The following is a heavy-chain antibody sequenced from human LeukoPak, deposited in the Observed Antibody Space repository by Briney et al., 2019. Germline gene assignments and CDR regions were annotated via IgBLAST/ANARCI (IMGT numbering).Heavy chain of an antibody. CDR2: ISSSSSYI. J-gene: IGHJ4*02. CDR3: ARGSYYYGSGSYSFYFDY. Sequence: GGSLRLSCAASGLTFSSYSMNWVRQAPGKGLEWVSSISSSSSYISYADSVKGRFTISRDNAKNSLYLQMNSLRAEDTAVYYCARGSYYYGSGSYSFYFDYWGQGTLVTVSS. CDR1: GLTFSSYS. V-gene: IGHV3-21*01. D-gene: IGHD3-10*01.